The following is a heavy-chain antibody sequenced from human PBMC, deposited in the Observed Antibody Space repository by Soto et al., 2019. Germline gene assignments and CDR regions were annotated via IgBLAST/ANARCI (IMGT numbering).Heavy chain of an antibody. CDR1: SAPVSSSTYT. V-gene: IGHV4-39*01. J-gene: IGHJ4*02. Sequence: SETLSLTCTVSSAPVSSSTYTWGWIRQPPGKGLEWIGSIYYSGSTYYNPSLNSRVTVSVDTSKNQFSLKLSSVTAADTDVYYCASSGWWYFDYWGQGTLVNVSS. D-gene: IGHD6-19*01. CDR3: ASSGWWYFDY. CDR2: IYYSGST.